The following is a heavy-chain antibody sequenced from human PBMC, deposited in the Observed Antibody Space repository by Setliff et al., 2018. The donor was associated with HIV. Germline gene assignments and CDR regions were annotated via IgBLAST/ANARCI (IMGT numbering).Heavy chain of an antibody. CDR3: ARLGGGKWELTV. Sequence: SETLSLTCSVSGASIGSSHYYWGWIRQPPGKGLEWVASIYYNGSPFYNPSLKSRVTISVDTSKNQFSLKLNSVTAADTAAYYCARLGGGKWELTVWGQGTLVTVS. CDR2: IYYNGSP. D-gene: IGHD1-26*01. J-gene: IGHJ4*02. CDR1: GASIGSSHYY. V-gene: IGHV4-39*01.